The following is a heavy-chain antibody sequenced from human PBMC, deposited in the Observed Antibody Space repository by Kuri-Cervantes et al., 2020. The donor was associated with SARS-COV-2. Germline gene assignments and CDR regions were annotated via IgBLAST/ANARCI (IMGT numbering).Heavy chain of an antibody. J-gene: IGHJ4*02. V-gene: IGHV3-21*04. CDR2: ISSSSSYI. Sequence: GVSLKISCAASGFTFSSYSMNWVRQAPGKGLEWVSSISSSSSYIYYADSVKGRFTISRDNAKNTLYLQMNSLRAEDTAVYYCARARVGYDSTPFDYWGQGTLVTVSS. D-gene: IGHD5-12*01. CDR3: ARARVGYDSTPFDY. CDR1: GFTFSSYS.